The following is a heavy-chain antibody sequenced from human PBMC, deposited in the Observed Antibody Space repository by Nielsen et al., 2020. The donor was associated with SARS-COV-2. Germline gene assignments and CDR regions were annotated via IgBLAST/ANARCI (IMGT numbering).Heavy chain of an antibody. J-gene: IGHJ4*02. D-gene: IGHD4-17*01. CDR1: GFTFSSYW. V-gene: IGHV3-74*01. CDR2: INSDGSST. Sequence: GGSLRLSCAASGFTFSSYWMHWVRQAPGKGLVWVSRINSDGSSTSYADSVKGRFTISRDNAKNMLYLQMNSLRAEDTAVYYCARDGRVYGDYVGWGLGDYWGQGTLVTVSS. CDR3: ARDGRVYGDYVGWGLGDY.